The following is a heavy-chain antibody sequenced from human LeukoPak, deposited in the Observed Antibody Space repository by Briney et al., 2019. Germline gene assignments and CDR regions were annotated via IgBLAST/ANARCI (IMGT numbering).Heavy chain of an antibody. CDR2: INPNSGGT. CDR3: ARDRDSSGWYYYYYYMDV. V-gene: IGHV1-2*02. CDR1: GYTFTGYY. Sequence: ASVKVSCKASGYTFTGYYMHWVRQAPGQGLEWMGWINPNSGGTNYAQKFQGRVTMTRDTSISTAYMELSRLRSDDTAVYYCARDRDSSGWYYYYYYMDVWGKGTTVTVSS. D-gene: IGHD6-19*01. J-gene: IGHJ6*03.